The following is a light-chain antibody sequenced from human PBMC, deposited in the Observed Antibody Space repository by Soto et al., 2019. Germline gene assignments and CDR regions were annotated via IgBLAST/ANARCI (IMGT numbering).Light chain of an antibody. CDR1: QSVSSS. J-gene: IGKJ1*01. V-gene: IGKV3-15*01. Sequence: EIVMTQSPATLSVSPGERVTLSCRASQSVSSSLAWYQQNPGQPPRLLISGASTRATGIPARFSGSGSGTEFTLTISRLEPEDFAVYYCQQYGSSPWTFGQGTKVDIK. CDR3: QQYGSSPWT. CDR2: GAS.